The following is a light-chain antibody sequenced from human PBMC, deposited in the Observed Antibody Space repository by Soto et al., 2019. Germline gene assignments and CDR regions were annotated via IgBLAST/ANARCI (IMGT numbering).Light chain of an antibody. CDR3: QQYYGA. CDR2: KAS. V-gene: IGKV1-5*03. CDR1: QTISSW. Sequence: DIQMTQSPSTLSGSVGDRVTITCRASQTISSWLAWYQQKPGKAPKLLIYKASTLKSGVPSRFSGSGSGTEFTLTISSLQPDDFATYYCQQYYGAFGQGTKVDIK. J-gene: IGKJ1*01.